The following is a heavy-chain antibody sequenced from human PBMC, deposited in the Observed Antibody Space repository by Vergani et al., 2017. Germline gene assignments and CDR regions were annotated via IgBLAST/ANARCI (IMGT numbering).Heavy chain of an antibody. CDR2: IYYSGST. Sequence: QLQLQESGPGLVKPSETLSLTCTVSGGSISSSSYYWGWIRQPPGKGLEWIGSIYYSGSTYYNPSLKSRVTISVDTSKNQFSLKLSSVTAADTAVYYCAREGGMGVYYDSSGREDDDAFDIWGQGTMVTVSS. J-gene: IGHJ3*02. D-gene: IGHD3-22*01. V-gene: IGHV4-39*07. CDR1: GGSISSSSYY. CDR3: AREGGMGVYYDSSGREDDDAFDI.